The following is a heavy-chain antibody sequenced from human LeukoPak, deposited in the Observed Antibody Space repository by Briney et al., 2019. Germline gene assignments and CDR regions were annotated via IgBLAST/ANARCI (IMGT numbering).Heavy chain of an antibody. CDR3: ARHSSLRSGYAY. CDR2: IYHSGST. D-gene: IGHD3-3*01. CDR1: GYSISSGYY. J-gene: IGHJ4*02. V-gene: IGHV4-38-2*01. Sequence: PSETLSLTCAVSGYSISSGYYWGWIRQPPGKGLEWIGSIYHSGSTYYNPSLKSRVTISVDTSKNQFSLKLSSVTAADTAVYYCARHSSLRSGYAYWGQGTLVTVSS.